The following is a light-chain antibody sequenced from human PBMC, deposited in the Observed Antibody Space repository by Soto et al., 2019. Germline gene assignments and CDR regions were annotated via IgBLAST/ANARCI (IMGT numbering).Light chain of an antibody. V-gene: IGKV3-15*01. J-gene: IGKJ1*01. Sequence: EIVMTQSPDTLSVSPGERATLSCRASQSVSSKLAWYQQRACQAHRLLIYGASTRATGIPARFSGSGSGTEFTLTISSLQSEDLAVYYCQQYNNWPWTFGQGTKVEIK. CDR2: GAS. CDR1: QSVSSK. CDR3: QQYNNWPWT.